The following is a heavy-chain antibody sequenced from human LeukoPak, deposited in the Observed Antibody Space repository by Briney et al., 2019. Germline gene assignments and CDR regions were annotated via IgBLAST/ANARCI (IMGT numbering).Heavy chain of an antibody. CDR2: IGGGANT. V-gene: IGHV3-23*01. D-gene: IGHD3-22*01. Sequence: PGGSLRLSCVASGFTFSDYGMHWVRQAPGRGLEWVSTIGGGANTYHADSVQGRFTISRDNSKNTLYLQMNSLRAEDTAVYYCAKGLGYSPATLYDYWGQGTLVTVSS. J-gene: IGHJ4*02. CDR1: GFTFSDYG. CDR3: AKGLGYSPATLYDY.